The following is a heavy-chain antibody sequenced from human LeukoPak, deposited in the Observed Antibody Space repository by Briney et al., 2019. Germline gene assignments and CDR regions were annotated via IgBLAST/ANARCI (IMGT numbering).Heavy chain of an antibody. V-gene: IGHV3-23*01. CDR3: AKDVHYDSSNPGGADY. CDR1: GFTFNNYV. Sequence: PGGSLRLSCAASGFTFNNYVMSWVRQAPGKGLEWVSGISGSGGSIYYADSVKGRFTISRDNSKNTLYLQMNSLRAEDTAVYYCAKDVHYDSSNPGGADYWGQGTLVTVSS. CDR2: ISGSGGSI. D-gene: IGHD3-22*01. J-gene: IGHJ4*02.